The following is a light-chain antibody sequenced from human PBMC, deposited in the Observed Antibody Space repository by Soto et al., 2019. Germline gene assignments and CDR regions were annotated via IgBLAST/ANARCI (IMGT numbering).Light chain of an antibody. V-gene: IGKV1-39*01. CDR2: TAS. J-gene: IGKJ4*01. CDR1: QSISYF. Sequence: DIQMTQSPSSLSASVGDRVTITCRASQSISYFLNWYQQKPGKAPTLLIYTASNLQSGVPSRFSGSGSGTEFTLTISTLEPEDFAIYYCQLSYRTPLSFGGGIKVEI. CDR3: QLSYRTPLS.